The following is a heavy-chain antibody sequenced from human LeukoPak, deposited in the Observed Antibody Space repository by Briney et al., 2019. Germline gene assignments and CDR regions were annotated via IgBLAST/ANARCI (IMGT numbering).Heavy chain of an antibody. V-gene: IGHV4-34*01. Sequence: SETLSLTCAVYGGSFSGYYWSWIRQPPGKGLEWIGEINHSGSTNYNPSLKSRVTISVDTSKNQFSLKLSSVTAADTAVYYCARWSANWFDPWGQGTLVTVSS. CDR1: GGSFSGYY. CDR2: INHSGST. CDR3: ARWSANWFDP. J-gene: IGHJ5*02.